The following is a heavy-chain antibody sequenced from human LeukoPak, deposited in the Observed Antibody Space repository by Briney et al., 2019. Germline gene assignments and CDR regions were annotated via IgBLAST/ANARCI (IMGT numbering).Heavy chain of an antibody. CDR1: GYTFSGYY. D-gene: IGHD5-18*01. Sequence: ASVKVSCKASGYTFSGYYAHWVRQAPGQGLEWMGWINPNSGATNYAQKIQGRVTMTRDTSITTAYMELTRLRSDDTAVYYCARGLDLYPGYSYGQNWFDPWGQGTLDTVSP. CDR3: ARGLDLYPGYSYGQNWFDP. V-gene: IGHV1-2*02. J-gene: IGHJ5*02. CDR2: INPNSGAT.